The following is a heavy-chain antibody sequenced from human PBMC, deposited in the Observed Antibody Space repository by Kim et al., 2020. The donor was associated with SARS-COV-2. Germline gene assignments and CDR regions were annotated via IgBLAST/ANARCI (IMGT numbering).Heavy chain of an antibody. V-gene: IGHV1-2*02. D-gene: IGHD6-13*01. CDR2: INPNSGST. J-gene: IGHJ3*02. CDR1: GYTFTGYY. CDR3: AREGMRGLRNAFDI. Sequence: ASVKVSCKASGYTFTGYYMHWVRQAPGQGLEWMGWINPNSGSTNYAQKFQGRVTMTRDTSISTAYMELSRLRSDDTAVYYCAREGMRGLRNAFDIWGQGTMVTVSS.